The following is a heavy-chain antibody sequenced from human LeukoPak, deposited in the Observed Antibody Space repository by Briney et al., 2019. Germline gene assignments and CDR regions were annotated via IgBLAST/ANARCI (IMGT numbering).Heavy chain of an antibody. J-gene: IGHJ4*02. CDR2: ISSSSSYI. Sequence: GGPLRLSCAASGFTFSSYSMNWVRQAPGKGLEWVSSISSSSSYIYYADSLKGRFTISRDNAKNSLYLQMNSLRAEDTAVYYCARDQGATNYFDYWGQGTLVTVSS. CDR3: ARDQGATNYFDY. CDR1: GFTFSSYS. D-gene: IGHD1-26*01. V-gene: IGHV3-21*01.